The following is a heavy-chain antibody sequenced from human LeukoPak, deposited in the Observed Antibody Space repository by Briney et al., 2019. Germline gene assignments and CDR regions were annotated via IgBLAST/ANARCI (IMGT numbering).Heavy chain of an antibody. Sequence: SETLSLTCALYGGSFSGYYWSWIRQPPGKGLEWIGEINHSGSTNYNPSLKSRVTISVDTSKNQFSLKLSSVTAADTAVYYCSSVALWGQGTLVTVSP. D-gene: IGHD5-12*01. V-gene: IGHV4-34*01. CDR2: INHSGST. CDR1: GGSFSGYY. CDR3: SSVAL. J-gene: IGHJ4*02.